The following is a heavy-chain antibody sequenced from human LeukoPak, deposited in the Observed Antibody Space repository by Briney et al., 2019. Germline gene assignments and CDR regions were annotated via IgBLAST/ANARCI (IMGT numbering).Heavy chain of an antibody. CDR1: GFAFSTYS. V-gene: IGHV3-21*01. Sequence: GGSLRLSCAASGFAFSTYSMNWVRQAPGTGLEWVSSVSRSSRFIFYADSVQGRFTISRDDAKDSLFLQMNSLRAEDTAVYYCARVSDAFDYFFDSWGQGTLVTVSS. J-gene: IGHJ4*02. CDR2: VSRSSRFI. D-gene: IGHD5-12*01. CDR3: ARVSDAFDYFFDS.